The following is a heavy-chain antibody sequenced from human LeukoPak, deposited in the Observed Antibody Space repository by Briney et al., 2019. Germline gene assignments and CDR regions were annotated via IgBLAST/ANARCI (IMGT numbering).Heavy chain of an antibody. CDR2: ISSSGSYI. CDR3: ARGSSLSTSYDFWSDYRFDY. Sequence: PGGSLRLSCAASGFTFSSYTMNWVRQAPGKGLEWVSSISSSGSYIYYADSVKGRFTISRDNAKNALYLQMNSLRAEDTAVYYCARGSSLSTSYDFWSDYRFDYWGQGTLVTVSS. V-gene: IGHV3-21*01. D-gene: IGHD3-3*01. CDR1: GFTFSSYT. J-gene: IGHJ4*02.